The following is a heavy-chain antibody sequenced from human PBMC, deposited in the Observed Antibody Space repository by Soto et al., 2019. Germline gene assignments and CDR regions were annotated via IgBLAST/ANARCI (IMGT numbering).Heavy chain of an antibody. CDR1: GFTFSSYG. D-gene: IGHD4-4*01. Sequence: SLRLSCAASGFTFSSYGMHWFRQAPGKGLEWVAVVSYDRSSKFYADSVKGRFTISSYDSKNTLYLQMDSLRVEDSAVYYWGKGERSRYSSMFDYCGHGNRVTV. CDR2: VSYDRSSK. V-gene: IGHV3-30*03. CDR3: GKGERSRYSSMFDY. J-gene: IGHJ4*01.